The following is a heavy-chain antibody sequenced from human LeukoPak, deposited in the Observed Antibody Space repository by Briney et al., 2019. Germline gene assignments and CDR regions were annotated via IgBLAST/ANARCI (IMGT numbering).Heavy chain of an antibody. V-gene: IGHV1-2*02. CDR1: GYTFTGYY. CDR3: ARGLELLGEYYSYMDV. Sequence: ASVKVSCKASGYTFTGYYMHWVRQAPGQGLEWMGWINPNSGGTNYAQMVQRRVTMTRDTTISTAYMQLSTLRSDHTAVYYCARGLELLGEYYSYMDVWGKGTTVTVSS. J-gene: IGHJ6*03. CDR2: INPNSGGT. D-gene: IGHD1-7*01.